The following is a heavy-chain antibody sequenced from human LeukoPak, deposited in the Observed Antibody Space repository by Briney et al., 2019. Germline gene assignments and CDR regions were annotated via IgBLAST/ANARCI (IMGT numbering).Heavy chain of an antibody. CDR1: GFTFSSYW. Sequence: GGSLRLSCAASGFTFSSYWMYWVRQAPGKGLVWVSRINSDGSSTTYADSVKGRFTISRDNAKNTLYLQMNSLRAEDTAVYYCARVYGSGSYYLFYFDYWGQGTPVTVSS. CDR2: INSDGSST. J-gene: IGHJ4*02. V-gene: IGHV3-74*01. CDR3: ARVYGSGSYYLFYFDY. D-gene: IGHD3-10*01.